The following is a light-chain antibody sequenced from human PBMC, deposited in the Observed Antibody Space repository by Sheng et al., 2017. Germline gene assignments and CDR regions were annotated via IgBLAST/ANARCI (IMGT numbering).Light chain of an antibody. CDR1: NRDVGAYGY. J-gene: IGLJ2*01. CDR3: GSYTSRSTLV. Sequence: QSALTQPPSASGSPGQSVTISCTGTNRDVGAYGYVSWYQQPPGKTPKLLIYEVIRRPSGVPDRFSGSKSGNTASLTISGLQPDDESDYYCGSYTSRSTLVFGGGTKLTVL. V-gene: IGLV2-8*01. CDR2: EVI.